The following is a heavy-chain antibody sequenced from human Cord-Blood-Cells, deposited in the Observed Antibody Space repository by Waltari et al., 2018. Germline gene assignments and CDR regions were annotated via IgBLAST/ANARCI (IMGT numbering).Heavy chain of an antibody. Sequence: QVQLQESGPGLVKPSETLSLTCTVPGGSISSYYWSWIRQPPGKGLEWIGYIYYSGSTNYNPSLKSRVTISVDTSKNQFSLKLSSVTAADTAVYYCARLSYYDSSDLGTYYYYGMDVWGQGTTVTVSS. CDR2: IYYSGST. D-gene: IGHD3-22*01. CDR1: GGSISSYY. CDR3: ARLSYYDSSDLGTYYYYGMDV. J-gene: IGHJ6*02. V-gene: IGHV4-59*08.